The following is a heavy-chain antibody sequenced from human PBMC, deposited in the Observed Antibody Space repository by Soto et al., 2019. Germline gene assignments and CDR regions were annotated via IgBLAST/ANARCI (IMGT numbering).Heavy chain of an antibody. J-gene: IGHJ5*02. V-gene: IGHV3-30-3*01. CDR3: ARSRGYYDSSGTAWFDP. D-gene: IGHD3-22*01. CDR1: GFTFSSYA. CDR2: ISYDGSNK. Sequence: QVQLVESGGGVVQPGRSLRLSCAASGFTFSSYAMHWVRQAPGKGLEWVAVISYDGSNKYYADSVKGRFTISRDNSKNTLYLQMNSLRAEDTAVYYCARSRGYYDSSGTAWFDPWGQGTLVTVSS.